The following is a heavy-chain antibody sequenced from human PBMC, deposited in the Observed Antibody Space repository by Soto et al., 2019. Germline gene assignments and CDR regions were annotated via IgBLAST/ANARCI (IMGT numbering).Heavy chain of an antibody. V-gene: IGHV3-20*01. D-gene: IGHD1-1*01. CDR1: GFRFDDYG. J-gene: IGHJ5*02. CDR3: GREYGAGISRRWFDT. Sequence: EVKLVESGGGVAWPGGSLRLSCAASGFRFDDYGMSWVRQVPGKGLEWVAGRKSKGDRTGYEDYVKGRFTISRDNTSNSMYLEMNSLSVEDTALYHCGREYGAGISRRWFDTWGQGTLVIVSS. CDR2: RKSKGDRT.